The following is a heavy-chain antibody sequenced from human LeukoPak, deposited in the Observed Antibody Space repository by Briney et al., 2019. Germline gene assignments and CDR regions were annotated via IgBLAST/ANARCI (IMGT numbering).Heavy chain of an antibody. V-gene: IGHV4-38-2*02. CDR3: AGQFDSSGSYFY. CDR1: GSGYSISGGLY. CDR2: IYHTGST. J-gene: IGHJ4*02. D-gene: IGHD3-22*01. Sequence: SETLSLICTVSGSGYSISGGLYWGWIRQPPGKGLEWIGSIYHTGSTYYNPSLKSRATISVDTSKNQFSLKLKFVTAADTAVYYCAGQFDSSGSYFYWGQGTLVTVSS.